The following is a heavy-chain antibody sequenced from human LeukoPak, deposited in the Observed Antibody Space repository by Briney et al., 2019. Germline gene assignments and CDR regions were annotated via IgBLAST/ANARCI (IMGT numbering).Heavy chain of an antibody. CDR2: ISSSGSTI. V-gene: IGHV3-11*01. CDR1: GFTFSDYY. CDR3: ARAEPAAGTMPLDY. J-gene: IGHJ4*02. D-gene: IGHD6-13*01. Sequence: YPGGSLRLSCAASGFTFSDYYMSWIRQAPGKGLEWVSYISSSGSTIYYADSVKGRFTISRDNAKNSLYLQMNSLRAEDTAVYYCARAEPAAGTMPLDYWGQGTLVTVSS.